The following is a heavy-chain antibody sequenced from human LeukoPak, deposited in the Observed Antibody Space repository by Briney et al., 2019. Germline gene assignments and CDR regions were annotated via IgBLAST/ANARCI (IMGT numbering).Heavy chain of an antibody. Sequence: GGSLRLSCAASGFTFSNYAMHWVRQAPGKGLEWVAVISYDGSNKYYADSVKGRFTISRDNSKNTLYLQMNSLRAEDTAVYYCARDLDYWGRGTLVTVSS. CDR2: ISYDGSNK. J-gene: IGHJ4*02. CDR3: ARDLDY. V-gene: IGHV3-30-3*01. CDR1: GFTFSNYA.